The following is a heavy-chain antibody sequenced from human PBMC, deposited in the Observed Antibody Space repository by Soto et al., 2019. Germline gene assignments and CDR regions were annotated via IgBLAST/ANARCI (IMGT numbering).Heavy chain of an antibody. CDR1: GYTFTTYA. CDR2: INAGNGAT. D-gene: IGHD1-20*01. Sequence: ASVKVSCKASGYTFTTYAMHWVRQAPGQRLEWMGWINAGNGATKYSQKFQGRVTITRDTSASTAYMELSSLRSEDTAVYYCAREELSGNWGQGTLVTVSS. J-gene: IGHJ4*02. V-gene: IGHV1-3*01. CDR3: AREELSGN.